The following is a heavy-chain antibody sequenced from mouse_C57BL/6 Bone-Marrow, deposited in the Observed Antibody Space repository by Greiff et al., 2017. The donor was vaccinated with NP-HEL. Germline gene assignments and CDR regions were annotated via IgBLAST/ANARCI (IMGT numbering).Heavy chain of an antibody. Sequence: VQLVESGAELARPGASVKLSCKASGYTFTSYGISWVKQRTGQGLEWIGEIYPRSGNTYYNEKFKGKATLTADKSSSTAYMELRSLTSEDSAVYFCANSDYEGETWFAYWGQGTLVTVSA. CDR2: IYPRSGNT. CDR3: ANSDYEGETWFAY. CDR1: GYTFTSYG. V-gene: IGHV1-81*01. D-gene: IGHD2-4*01. J-gene: IGHJ3*01.